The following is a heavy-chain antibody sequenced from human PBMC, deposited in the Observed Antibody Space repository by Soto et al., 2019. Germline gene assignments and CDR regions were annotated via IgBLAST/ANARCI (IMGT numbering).Heavy chain of an antibody. Sequence: SGGSISSGDYYWSWIRQPPGKGLEWIGYIYYSGSTYYNPSLKSRVTISVDTSKNQFSLKLSSVTAADTAVYYCARGSLIVGASRWFDPWGQGTLVTVSS. CDR3: ARGSLIVGASRWFDP. J-gene: IGHJ5*02. V-gene: IGHV4-30-4*01. D-gene: IGHD1-26*01. CDR2: IYYSGST. CDR1: GGSISSGDYY.